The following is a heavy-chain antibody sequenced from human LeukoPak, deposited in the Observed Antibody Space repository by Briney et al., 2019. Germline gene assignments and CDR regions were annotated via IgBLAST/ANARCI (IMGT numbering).Heavy chain of an antibody. J-gene: IGHJ4*02. CDR1: GGSISSYY. Sequence: SETLSLTCTVSGGSISSYYWSWIRQPPEKELEWIGYIYNSGSANYNPSLKSRVTISVDTSKNQFSLKLSSVTAADTAVYYCARAGSGYSFDSWGQGTLVTVSP. V-gene: IGHV4-59*01. D-gene: IGHD3-3*01. CDR3: ARAGSGYSFDS. CDR2: IYNSGSA.